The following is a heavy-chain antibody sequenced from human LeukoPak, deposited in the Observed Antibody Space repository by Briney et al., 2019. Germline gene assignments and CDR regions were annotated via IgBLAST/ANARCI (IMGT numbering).Heavy chain of an antibody. CDR2: IHYTGKP. D-gene: IGHD3-16*01. CDR1: GGSISGHY. Sequence: SETLSLTCRVSGGSISGHYWTWIRQPPGKGLEGIGQIHYTGKPDYNPSLKSRITISVDTSKNQVSLQVSSVTAADSAIYYCARFGVDYDMDVWGHGTTVTVFS. CDR3: ARFGVDYDMDV. J-gene: IGHJ6*02. V-gene: IGHV4-59*11.